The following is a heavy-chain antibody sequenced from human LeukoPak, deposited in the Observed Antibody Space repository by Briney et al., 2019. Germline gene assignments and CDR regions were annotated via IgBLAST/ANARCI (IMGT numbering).Heavy chain of an antibody. CDR3: ARDPPGIAASVSGG. CDR1: GFTVSSNY. CDR2: IYSGGST. J-gene: IGHJ4*02. D-gene: IGHD6-13*01. Sequence: SGGSLRLSCAASGFTVSSNYMSWVRQAPGKGLEWVSVIYSGGSTYYADSVKGRFTISRDTSKNTLYLQMSSLRAEDTAVYYCARDPPGIAASVSGGWGQGTLVTVSS. V-gene: IGHV3-53*01.